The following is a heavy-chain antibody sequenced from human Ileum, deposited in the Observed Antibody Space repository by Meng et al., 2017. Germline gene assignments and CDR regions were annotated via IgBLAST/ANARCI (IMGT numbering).Heavy chain of an antibody. Sequence: QVPLEQCGPGLLKPSGTLSLTCAVYGGSVSGYYWSWIRQPPGKGLEWIGEINHSGSTNYNPSLKSRVTISVDTSKNQFSLKLSSVTAADTAVYYCARGGPWFDPWGQGTLVTVSS. CDR2: INHSGST. CDR3: ARGGPWFDP. V-gene: IGHV4-34*01. CDR1: GGSVSGYY. J-gene: IGHJ5*02.